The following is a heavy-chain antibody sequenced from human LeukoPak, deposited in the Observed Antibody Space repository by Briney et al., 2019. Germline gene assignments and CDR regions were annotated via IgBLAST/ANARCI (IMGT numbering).Heavy chain of an antibody. Sequence: SETLSLTCTVSGGSINNYYWSWIPRSPGQGLEWIGYIHYSGTTNYNPSFKGRLTISVDMSKNQFSPKLNSVTAADTAVYYCARDRRYCSGGNCYLHYFDSWGQGTLVTVSP. J-gene: IGHJ4*02. V-gene: IGHV4-59*01. D-gene: IGHD2-15*01. CDR1: GGSINNYY. CDR2: IHYSGTT. CDR3: ARDRRYCSGGNCYLHYFDS.